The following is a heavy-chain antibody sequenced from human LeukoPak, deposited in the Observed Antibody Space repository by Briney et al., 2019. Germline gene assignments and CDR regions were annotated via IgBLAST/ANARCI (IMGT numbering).Heavy chain of an antibody. Sequence: SAKVSCKASGGTFSSYAISWVRQAPGQGLEWMGGIIPIFGTANYAQKFQGRVTITADESTSTAYMELSSLRSEDTAVYYCASPVSLYYYGSGGYAFDIWGQGTMVTVSS. D-gene: IGHD3-10*01. CDR3: ASPVSLYYYGSGGYAFDI. J-gene: IGHJ3*02. V-gene: IGHV1-69*01. CDR1: GGTFSSYA. CDR2: IIPIFGTA.